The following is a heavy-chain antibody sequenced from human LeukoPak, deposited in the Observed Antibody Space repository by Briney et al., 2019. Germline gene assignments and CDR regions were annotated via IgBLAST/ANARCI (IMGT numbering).Heavy chain of an antibody. CDR2: INHSGST. CDR1: GGSFSGYY. D-gene: IGHD5-24*01. Sequence: SETLSLTCAVYGGSFSGYYWSWIRQPPGKGLEWIGEINHSGSTNYNPSLKSRVTISVDTSKNQFSLKLSSVTAADTAVYYCARGMATPDYWGQGTLVTVSS. CDR3: ARGMATPDY. J-gene: IGHJ4*02. V-gene: IGHV4-34*01.